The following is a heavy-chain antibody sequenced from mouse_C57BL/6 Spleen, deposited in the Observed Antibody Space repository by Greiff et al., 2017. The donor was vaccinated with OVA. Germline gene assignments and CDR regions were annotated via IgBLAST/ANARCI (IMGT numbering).Heavy chain of an antibody. CDR3: ARGDTEDVAFDY. Sequence: VQLQQSGAELVKPGASVKISCTASGYAFSSYWMNWVQQRPGKGLEWIGQIYPGDGDTNYNGKVKGKATLTTDKTSSTAYMQLSSLTAEDSAVYFCARGDTEDVAFDYWGQGTTLTVSS. CDR2: IYPGDGDT. J-gene: IGHJ2*01. V-gene: IGHV1-80*01. CDR1: GYAFSSYW. D-gene: IGHD3-3*01.